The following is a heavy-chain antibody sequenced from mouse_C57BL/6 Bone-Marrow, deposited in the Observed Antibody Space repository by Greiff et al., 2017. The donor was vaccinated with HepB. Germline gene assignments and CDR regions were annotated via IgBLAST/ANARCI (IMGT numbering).Heavy chain of an antibody. J-gene: IGHJ4*01. Sequence: VQLVESGAELVRPGASVTLSCKASGYTFTDYEMHWVKQTPVHGLEWIGAIDPETGGTAYNQKFKGKAILTADKSSSTAYMELRSLTSEDSAVYYCTRLVITTVVDYYAMDYWGQGTSVTVSS. D-gene: IGHD1-1*01. CDR3: TRLVITTVVDYYAMDY. CDR2: IDPETGGT. CDR1: GYTFTDYE. V-gene: IGHV1-15*01.